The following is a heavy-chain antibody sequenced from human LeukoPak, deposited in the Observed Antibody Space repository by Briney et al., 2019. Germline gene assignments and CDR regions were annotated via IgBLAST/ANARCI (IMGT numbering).Heavy chain of an antibody. CDR2: ISYDGSNK. J-gene: IGHJ4*02. CDR1: GFTFSSYG. V-gene: IGHV3-30*18. CDR3: AKDRVGYCGGDCYEFDY. D-gene: IGHD2-21*02. Sequence: GRSLRLSCAASGFTFSSYGMHWARQAPGKGLEWVAVISYDGSNKYYADSVKGRFTISRDNSKNTLYLQMNSLRAEDTAVYYCAKDRVGYCGGDCYEFDYWGQGTLVTVSS.